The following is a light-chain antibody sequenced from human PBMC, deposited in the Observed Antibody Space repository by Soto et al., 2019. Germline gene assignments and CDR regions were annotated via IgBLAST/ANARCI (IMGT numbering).Light chain of an antibody. J-gene: IGKJ1*01. CDR2: AAS. CDR1: QSVRIN. Sequence: EIVITQSPATLSVSPGDRATLSCRASQSVRINLAWYQQKPGQAPRLLIYAASMRATGIPARFSGSGAGTEFTLTISSLQSEDFAVYYCQQYNNWPPWPFGQGTKVDIK. CDR3: QQYNNWPPWP. V-gene: IGKV3-15*01.